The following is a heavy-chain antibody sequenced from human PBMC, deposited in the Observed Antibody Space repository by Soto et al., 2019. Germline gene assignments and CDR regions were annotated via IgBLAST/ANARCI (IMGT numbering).Heavy chain of an antibody. D-gene: IGHD3-10*01. CDR3: ATGDYKDAFDI. CDR1: GGSISSYY. V-gene: IGHV4-59*01. J-gene: IGHJ3*02. CDR2: IYYSGST. Sequence: QVQLQESGPGLMKPSETLSLTCTVSGGSISSYYWSWIRQPPGKGLEWIGYIYYSGSTNYNPSLKSRVTISVDTSKNQFSLKLSSVTAADTAVYYCATGDYKDAFDIWGQGTMVTVSS.